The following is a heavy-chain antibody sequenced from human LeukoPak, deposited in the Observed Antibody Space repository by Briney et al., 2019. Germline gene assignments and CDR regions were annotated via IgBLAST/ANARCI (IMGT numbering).Heavy chain of an antibody. CDR3: ARRGVVIRVILVGFHKEAYYFDF. J-gene: IGHJ4*02. CDR2: ISDSGGST. V-gene: IGHV3-23*01. CDR1: LITLSNYG. Sequence: RGSLRLSRAVSLITLSNYGMSWVRQAPGRGLEWVAGISDSGGSTNYADSVKGPFTISRDNRKNTLYLQMNSLRAEDTAVYFCARRGVVIRVILVGFHKEAYYFDFWGQGALVTVSS. D-gene: IGHD3-22*01.